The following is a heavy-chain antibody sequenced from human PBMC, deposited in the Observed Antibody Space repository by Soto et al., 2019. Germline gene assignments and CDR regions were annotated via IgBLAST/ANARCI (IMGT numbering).Heavy chain of an antibody. CDR2: ISDDGDST. Sequence: EVQLLESGGGLVQPGGSLRLSCGASGFTFSDNAMTWVRQAPGKGLEWVSSISDDGDSTYYADSVKGRFTISRDNSKNTLFLQMSSLGAEDTAVYYCAKSLSTAVNYGLDVWGQGTSVNVSS. J-gene: IGHJ6*02. CDR3: AKSLSTAVNYGLDV. CDR1: GFTFSDNA. V-gene: IGHV3-23*01.